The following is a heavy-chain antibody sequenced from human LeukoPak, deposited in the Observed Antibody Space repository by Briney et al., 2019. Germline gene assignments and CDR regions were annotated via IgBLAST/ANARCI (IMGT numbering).Heavy chain of an antibody. V-gene: IGHV4-59*01. CDR1: GGSFSGYY. Sequence: SETLSLTCAVYGGSFSGYYWSWIRQPPGKGREWIGYIYYSWSTNYNPSIKSRVTISVDTSKNQFSLKLRSVTAADTDVYYCARVLYSSSFYYYYYMDVWGKGTTVTISS. CDR2: IYYSWST. J-gene: IGHJ6*03. CDR3: ARVLYSSSFYYYYYMDV. D-gene: IGHD6-13*01.